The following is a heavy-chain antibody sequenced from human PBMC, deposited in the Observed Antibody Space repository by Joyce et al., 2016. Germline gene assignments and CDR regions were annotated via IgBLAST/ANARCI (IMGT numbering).Heavy chain of an antibody. Sequence: EVQLVQSGAEVKKPGESLRISCKGSGYSFTSHWISWVRQMPGKGLEWVGRIDPRDSYTDYRPSFEGHVTISVDKTISAAYLQWSSLRASDTAIYYCARHVTDWFDPWGQGTLVTVSS. CDR2: IDPRDSYT. J-gene: IGHJ5*02. D-gene: IGHD3-10*02. V-gene: IGHV5-10-1*03. CDR3: ARHVTDWFDP. CDR1: GYSFTSHW.